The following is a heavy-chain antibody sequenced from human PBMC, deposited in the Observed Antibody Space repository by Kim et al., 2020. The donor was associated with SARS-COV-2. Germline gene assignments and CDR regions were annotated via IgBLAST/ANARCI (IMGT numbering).Heavy chain of an antibody. J-gene: IGHJ6*02. D-gene: IGHD1-26*01. Sequence: GGSLRLSCAASGFTFSSYAMHWVRQAPGKGLEWVAVISYDGSNKYYADSVKGRFTISRDNSKNTLYLQMNSLRAEDTAVYYCARDGGSYYYYYYYGMDVWGQGTTVTVSS. V-gene: IGHV3-30*04. CDR1: GFTFSSYA. CDR2: ISYDGSNK. CDR3: ARDGGSYYYYYYYGMDV.